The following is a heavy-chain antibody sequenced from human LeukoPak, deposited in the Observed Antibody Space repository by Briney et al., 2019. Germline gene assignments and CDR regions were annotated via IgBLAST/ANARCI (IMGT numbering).Heavy chain of an antibody. J-gene: IGHJ2*01. V-gene: IGHV4-59*01. D-gene: IGHD6-13*01. CDR3: ARVTRIAAAVQYWYFDL. CDR2: IYYSGST. CDR1: GGSISSYY. Sequence: PSETLSLTCTVSGGSISSYYWSWIRQPPGKGPEWIGYIYYSGSTNYNPSLKSRVTISADTSKNQFSLKLSSVTAADTAVYYCARVTRIAAAVQYWYFDLWGRGTLVTVSS.